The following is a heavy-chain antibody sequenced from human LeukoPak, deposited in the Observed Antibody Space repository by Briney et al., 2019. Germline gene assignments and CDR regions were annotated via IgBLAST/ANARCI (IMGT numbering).Heavy chain of an antibody. D-gene: IGHD3-16*02. CDR2: IYSNGDT. CDR1: GASIKNYY. Sequence: SETLSLTCTVSGASIKNYYWNWIRQPAGKGLEWIGRIYSNGDTESHPSLKSRVAMSIDTSKNQFSLNLSSVTAADTAVYYCARTQHNTGSGYDFYDYVWGSYRPDAFDIWGQGTMVTVSS. CDR3: ARTQHNTGSGYDFYDYVWGSYRPDAFDI. V-gene: IGHV4-4*07. J-gene: IGHJ3*02.